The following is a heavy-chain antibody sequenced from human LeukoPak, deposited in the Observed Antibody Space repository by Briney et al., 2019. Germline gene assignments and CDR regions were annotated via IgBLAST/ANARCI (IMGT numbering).Heavy chain of an antibody. J-gene: IGHJ4*02. Sequence: ASVKVSCKASGGTFSSYAISWVRQAPGQGLEWMGRIIPILGIANYAQKFQGRVTITADKSTSTAYMELSSLRSEDTAVYYCARHPSGYSYGYDPDFDYWGQGTLVTVSS. CDR3: ARHPSGYSYGYDPDFDY. D-gene: IGHD5-18*01. V-gene: IGHV1-69*04. CDR1: GGTFSSYA. CDR2: IIPILGIA.